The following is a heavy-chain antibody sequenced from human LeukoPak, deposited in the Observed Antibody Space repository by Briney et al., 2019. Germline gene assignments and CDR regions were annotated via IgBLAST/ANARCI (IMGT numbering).Heavy chain of an antibody. Sequence: PSETLSLTCTVSGGSISSYYWSWIRQPPGKGLEWIGYIYYSGSTNYNPSLKSRVTISVDTSKNQFSLKLSSVTAADTAVYYCARSYGSGLGYFDYWGQGTLVTVSS. CDR3: ARSYGSGLGYFDY. V-gene: IGHV4-59*08. CDR2: IYYSGST. J-gene: IGHJ4*02. CDR1: GGSISSYY. D-gene: IGHD3-10*01.